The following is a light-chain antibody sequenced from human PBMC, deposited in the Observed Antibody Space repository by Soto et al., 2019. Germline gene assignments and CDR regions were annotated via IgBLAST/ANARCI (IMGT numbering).Light chain of an antibody. CDR2: VGTGGIVG. CDR1: SSYSNYK. V-gene: IGLV9-49*01. Sequence: QSVLTQPPSASASLGASVTLTCTLSSSYSNYKVDWYQQRPGKGPRFVMRVGTGGIVGSKGDGIPDRFSVLGSGLNRYLTIKNIQEEDESDYHCGADHGSGSNFVKVFGGGTKLTVL. CDR3: GADHGSGSNFVKV. J-gene: IGLJ3*02.